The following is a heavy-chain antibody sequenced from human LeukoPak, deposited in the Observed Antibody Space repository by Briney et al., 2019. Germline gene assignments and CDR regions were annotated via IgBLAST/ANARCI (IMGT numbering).Heavy chain of an antibody. CDR2: IKQDGSEK. CDR1: GFTFSSYW. J-gene: IGHJ4*02. V-gene: IGHV3-7*01. Sequence: PGGSLRLSCAASGFTFSSYWMSWVRRAPGKGLEWVANIKQDGSEKYYVDSVKGRFTISRDNAKNSLYLQMNSLRAEDTAVYYCARDRAWFGESPVDYWGQGTLVTVSS. CDR3: ARDRAWFGESPVDY. D-gene: IGHD3-10*01.